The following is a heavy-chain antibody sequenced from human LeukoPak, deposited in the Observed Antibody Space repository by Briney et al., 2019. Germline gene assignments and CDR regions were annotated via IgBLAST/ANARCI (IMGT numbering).Heavy chain of an antibody. CDR1: GFTVSSNY. D-gene: IGHD3-22*01. Sequence: GGSLRLSCAASGFTVSSNYMSWVRQAPGEGLEWVSVTYSGGRTYYADSVKGRFTISRDNSKNTLYLQMNSLRAEDTAVYYCARRYYDNFDYWGQGTLVTVSS. CDR2: TYSGGRT. V-gene: IGHV3-53*01. CDR3: ARRYYDNFDY. J-gene: IGHJ4*02.